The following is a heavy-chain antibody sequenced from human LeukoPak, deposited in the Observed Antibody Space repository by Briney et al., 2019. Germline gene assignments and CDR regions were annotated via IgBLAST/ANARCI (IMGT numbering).Heavy chain of an antibody. Sequence: GGSLRLSCAASGFTFSSYAMHWVRQAPGKGLEWVAVISYDGSNKYYADSVKGRFTISRDNSKNTLYLQMNSLRAEDTAVYYCARDRLEQWPVPLDYWGQGTLVTVSS. CDR3: ARDRLEQWPVPLDY. CDR2: ISYDGSNK. CDR1: GFTFSSYA. J-gene: IGHJ4*02. V-gene: IGHV3-30-3*01. D-gene: IGHD6-19*01.